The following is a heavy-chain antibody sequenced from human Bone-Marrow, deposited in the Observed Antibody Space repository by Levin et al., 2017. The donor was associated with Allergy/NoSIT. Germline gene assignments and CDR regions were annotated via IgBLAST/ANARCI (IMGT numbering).Heavy chain of an antibody. CDR2: ISSSSSYT. CDR3: ARAARKNYDYIWGSYRYTYYYYYYMDV. D-gene: IGHD3-16*02. Sequence: GESLKISCAASGFTFSDYYMSWIRQAPGKGLEWVSYISSSSSYTNYADSVKGRFTISRDNAKNSLYLQMNSLRAEDTAVYCCARAARKNYDYIWGSYRYTYYYYYYMDVWGKGTTVTVSS. J-gene: IGHJ6*03. CDR1: GFTFSDYY. V-gene: IGHV3-11*06.